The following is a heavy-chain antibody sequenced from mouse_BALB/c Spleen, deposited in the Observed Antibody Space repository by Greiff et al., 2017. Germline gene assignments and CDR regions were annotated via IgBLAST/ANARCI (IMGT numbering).Heavy chain of an antibody. D-gene: IGHD1-2*01. Sequence: DVMLVESGGGLVKPGGSLKLSCAASGFTFSSYAMSWVRQTPEKRLEWVASISSGGSTYYPDSVKGRFTISRDNARNILYLQMSSLRSEDTAMYYCARGAATLDWYFDVWGAGTTVTVSS. CDR1: GFTFSSYA. CDR2: ISSGGST. CDR3: ARGAATLDWYFDV. V-gene: IGHV5-6-5*01. J-gene: IGHJ1*01.